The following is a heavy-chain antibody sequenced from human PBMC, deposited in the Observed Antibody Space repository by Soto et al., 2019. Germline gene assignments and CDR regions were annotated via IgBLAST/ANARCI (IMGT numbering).Heavy chain of an antibody. CDR2: ISGRSDII. D-gene: IGHD2-15*01. CDR1: GFTFSSHA. J-gene: IGHJ4*02. V-gene: IGHV3-23*01. CDR3: TKDIWVAYI. Sequence: EVQLLESGGGLVQPGGSLRLSCTASGFTFSSHAMSWVRQAPGKGLEWVSVISGRSDIIHYAGSVKGRFTVSRDNSKNTLYLQMNSLRVEDTAVYYCTKDIWVAYIWGQGTLVTVSS.